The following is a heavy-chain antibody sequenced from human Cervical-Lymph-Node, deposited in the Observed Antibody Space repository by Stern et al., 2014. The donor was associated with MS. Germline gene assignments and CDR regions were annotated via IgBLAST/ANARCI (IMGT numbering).Heavy chain of an antibody. J-gene: IGHJ4*02. Sequence: EVQLEESGGGLVQPGGSLRLSCAASGFTFSDYRMSWVRQAPGKVLEWVAGINQDGSEKFYVDSVKGRFTISRDNVQNSLYLQMNSLRAEDTAVYYCARHGSGTYGYWGQGTLVTVSS. CDR1: GFTFSDYR. D-gene: IGHD1-26*01. CDR3: ARHGSGTYGY. CDR2: INQDGSEK. V-gene: IGHV3-7*01.